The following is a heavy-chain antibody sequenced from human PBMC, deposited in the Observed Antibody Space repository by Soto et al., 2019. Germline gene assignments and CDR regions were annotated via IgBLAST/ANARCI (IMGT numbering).Heavy chain of an antibody. CDR3: ARVSRRVLYSYAYNWFDP. D-gene: IGHD5-18*01. Sequence: GASVKVSCKASGYTFTSYGISWVRQAPGQGLEWMGWISAYNGNTNYAQKLQGRVTMTTDTSTSTAYMELRSLRSDDTAVYYCARVSRRVLYSYAYNWFDPWGQGTLVTVSS. CDR1: GYTFTSYG. CDR2: ISAYNGNT. J-gene: IGHJ5*02. V-gene: IGHV1-18*01.